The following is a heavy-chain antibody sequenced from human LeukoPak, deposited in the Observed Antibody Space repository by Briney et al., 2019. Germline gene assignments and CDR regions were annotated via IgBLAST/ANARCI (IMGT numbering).Heavy chain of an antibody. J-gene: IGHJ4*02. V-gene: IGHV3-23*01. CDR1: GFTFSSYA. Sequence: AGGSLRLSCAASGFTFSSYAMGWVRQAPGKGLEWVSSISGYGSTTYYAESVKGRFTISRDNSKRTLILQMSTLRAEDTAVYYCAKIATYYFDNSGRFDYWGQGTLVTVSS. D-gene: IGHD3-22*01. CDR3: AKIATYYFDNSGRFDY. CDR2: ISGYGSTT.